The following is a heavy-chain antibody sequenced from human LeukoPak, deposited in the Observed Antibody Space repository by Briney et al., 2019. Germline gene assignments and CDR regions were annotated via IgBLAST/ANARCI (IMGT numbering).Heavy chain of an antibody. D-gene: IGHD2-2*01. Sequence: SETLSLTCAVSGYSISSGYYWGWIRQPPGKGLEWIGSIYHSGSTYYNPSLKSRVTISVDTSKNQFSLKLSSVTAADPAVYYCARLGIVVVPAAINWFDPWGQGTLVTVSS. J-gene: IGHJ5*02. CDR1: GYSISSGYY. CDR2: IYHSGST. V-gene: IGHV4-38-2*01. CDR3: ARLGIVVVPAAINWFDP.